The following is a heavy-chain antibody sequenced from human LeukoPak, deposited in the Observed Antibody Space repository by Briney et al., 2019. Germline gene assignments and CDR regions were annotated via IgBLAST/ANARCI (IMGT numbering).Heavy chain of an antibody. CDR1: GGTFSSYA. Sequence: ASVKVSCKASGGTFSSYAISWVRQAPGQGLEWMGGITPIFGTANYAQKFQGRVTITADESTSTAYMELSSLRSEDTAVYYCARDSYYYDSSGTIDYWGQGTLVTVSS. J-gene: IGHJ4*02. CDR2: ITPIFGTA. CDR3: ARDSYYYDSSGTIDY. V-gene: IGHV1-69*13. D-gene: IGHD3-22*01.